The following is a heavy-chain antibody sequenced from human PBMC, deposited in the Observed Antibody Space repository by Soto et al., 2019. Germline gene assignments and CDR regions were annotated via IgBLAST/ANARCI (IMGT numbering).Heavy chain of an antibody. Sequence: PGGSLRLSCAASGFTFTDYYISWIRQAPGKGLEWLAYISVSSTYTNYADSVKGRFTISRDNSKNTLYLQMNSLRAEDTAVYYCAALLSSPTGPWGQGTLVTVSS. V-gene: IGHV3-11*03. CDR1: GFTFTDYY. CDR3: AALLSSPTGP. CDR2: ISVSSTYT. J-gene: IGHJ5*02.